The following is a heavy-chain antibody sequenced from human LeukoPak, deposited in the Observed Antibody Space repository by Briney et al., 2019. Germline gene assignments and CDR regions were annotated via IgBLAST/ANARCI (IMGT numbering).Heavy chain of an antibody. D-gene: IGHD1-26*01. CDR2: IYYSGST. CDR1: GGSISSGGYY. Sequence: SETLSLTCTVSGGSISSGGYYWSWIRQHPGKGLEWIGYIYYSGSTYYNPSLKSRVTISVDTSKNQFSLKLSSVTAADTAVYYCAAGEVGATTVPYFDYWGQGTLVTVSS. J-gene: IGHJ4*02. V-gene: IGHV4-31*03. CDR3: AAGEVGATTVPYFDY.